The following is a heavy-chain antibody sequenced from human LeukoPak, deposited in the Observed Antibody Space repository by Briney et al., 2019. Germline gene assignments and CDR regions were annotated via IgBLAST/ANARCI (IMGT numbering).Heavy chain of an antibody. CDR1: GFTFSSYS. Sequence: GGSLRLSCAASGFTFSSYSMNWVRQAPGKGLEWVSSISSSSSYIYYADSVKGRFTISRDNSKNTLFLQMNSLRVEDTALYYCAKSRGGSYYSSLDYWGQGTLVTVSS. J-gene: IGHJ4*02. CDR3: AKSRGGSYYSSLDY. D-gene: IGHD2-15*01. V-gene: IGHV3-21*04. CDR2: ISSSSSYI.